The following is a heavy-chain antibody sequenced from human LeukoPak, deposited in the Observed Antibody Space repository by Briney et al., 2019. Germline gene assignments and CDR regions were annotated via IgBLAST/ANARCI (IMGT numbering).Heavy chain of an antibody. CDR2: ISGSGGST. D-gene: IGHD3-22*01. CDR3: AKLSASLITMIVVVIDH. J-gene: IGHJ4*02. Sequence: QPGGSLRLSCAASGFTFSSYAMSWVRQAPGKGLEWVSAISGSGGSTYYADSVKGRFTISRDNSKNTLYLQMNSLRAEDTAVYYCAKLSASLITMIVVVIDHWGQGTLVTVSS. V-gene: IGHV3-23*01. CDR1: GFTFSSYA.